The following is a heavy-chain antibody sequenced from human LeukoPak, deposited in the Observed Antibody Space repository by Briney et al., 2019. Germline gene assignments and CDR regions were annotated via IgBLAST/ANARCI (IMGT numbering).Heavy chain of an antibody. Sequence: GGSLRLSCAASGFTFSSYAMTWVRQAPGKGLEWVSSISGSDVNTYYTDSVRGRFTISRDNSKNTLYLQMNGLSAEDTAIYYCAKHSHDSSGYSCFDLWGQGTLVTVSS. D-gene: IGHD3-22*01. CDR2: ISGSDVNT. J-gene: IGHJ4*02. CDR3: AKHSHDSSGYSCFDL. CDR1: GFTFSSYA. V-gene: IGHV3-23*01.